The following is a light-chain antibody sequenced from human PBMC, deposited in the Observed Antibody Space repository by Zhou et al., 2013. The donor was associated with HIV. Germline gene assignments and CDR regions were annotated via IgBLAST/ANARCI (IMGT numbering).Light chain of an antibody. CDR3: QKYNSALGT. J-gene: IGKJ1*01. Sequence: DIQMTQSPSSLSASVGDRVTITCRASQGISNYLAWYQQTPGKVPKLLIFAASTLQSGVPSRFSGSGAGTDFTLTISSLQPEDVATYYCQKYNSALGTFGQGTKVEIK. CDR2: AAS. V-gene: IGKV1-27*01. CDR1: QGISNY.